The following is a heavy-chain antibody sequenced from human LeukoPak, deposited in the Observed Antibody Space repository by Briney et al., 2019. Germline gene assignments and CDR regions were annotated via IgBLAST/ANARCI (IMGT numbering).Heavy chain of an antibody. D-gene: IGHD3-16*01. CDR2: ISYDGSNK. Sequence: GGSLRLSCAASGFTFSSYAMHWVRQAPGKGLEWVAVISYDGSNKYYADSVKGRFTISRDNSKNTLYLQMNSLRAEDTAVYYCARGDDMITFGGVTSLFDYWGQGTLVTVSS. V-gene: IGHV3-30-3*01. CDR3: ARGDDMITFGGVTSLFDY. CDR1: GFTFSSYA. J-gene: IGHJ4*02.